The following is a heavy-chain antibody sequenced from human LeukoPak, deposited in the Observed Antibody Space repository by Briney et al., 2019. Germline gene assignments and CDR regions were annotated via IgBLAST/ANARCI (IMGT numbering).Heavy chain of an antibody. CDR2: MWYDGSKK. CDR1: GFTFSSYG. CDR3: ARDLWANYDSSGYCSADY. D-gene: IGHD3-22*01. J-gene: IGHJ4*02. V-gene: IGHV3-33*08. Sequence: GGSLRLSCAASGFTFSSYGMHWVRQAPGKGLEWVAVMWYDGSKKYYADSVKGRFTISRDNSKNTLYLQMDSLRAEDTAVYYCARDLWANYDSSGYCSADYWGQGTLVTVSS.